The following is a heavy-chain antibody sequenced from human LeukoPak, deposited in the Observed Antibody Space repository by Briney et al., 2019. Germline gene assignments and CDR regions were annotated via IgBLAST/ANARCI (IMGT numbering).Heavy chain of an antibody. V-gene: IGHV3-15*01. CDR3: TTNVDTTMINYFDY. J-gene: IGHJ4*02. Sequence: GGSLRLSCAASGFTFSNAWMNWVRQAPGKGLEWVGRLKTNADDGATDYAAPVKGRFTLSRDDSTNTFYLQMNSLTSEDTAMYYCTTNVDTTMINYFDYWGQGTLVTVSS. CDR2: LKTNADDGAT. D-gene: IGHD1-1*01. CDR1: GFTFSNAW.